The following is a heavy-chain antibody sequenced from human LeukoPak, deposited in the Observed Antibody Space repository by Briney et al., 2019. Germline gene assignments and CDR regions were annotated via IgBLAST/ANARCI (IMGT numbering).Heavy chain of an antibody. CDR2: ISGSGGST. J-gene: IGHJ5*02. Sequence: PGGSLRLSCAASGFTSSSYAMSWVRQAPGKGLEWVSAISGSGGSTYYADSVKGRFTISRDNSKNTLYLQMNSLRAEDTAVYYCAKDPHHYDILTGTNWFDPWGQGTLVTVSS. CDR1: GFTSSSYA. D-gene: IGHD3-9*01. CDR3: AKDPHHYDILTGTNWFDP. V-gene: IGHV3-23*01.